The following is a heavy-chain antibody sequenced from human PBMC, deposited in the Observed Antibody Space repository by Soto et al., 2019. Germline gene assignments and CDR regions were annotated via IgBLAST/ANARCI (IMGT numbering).Heavy chain of an antibody. CDR1: GFRFSIYS. CDR2: ITSDTNTI. Sequence: PGGSLRLSCAASGFRFSIYSMNWVRQAPGKGLEWSAYITSDTNTIKYADSVKGRFTISRDNGKNSVYLQMNSLRDEDTAVYYCARSVEGHFDYWGQGTVVTVSS. V-gene: IGHV3-48*02. J-gene: IGHJ4*02. CDR3: ARSVEGHFDY. D-gene: IGHD6-19*01.